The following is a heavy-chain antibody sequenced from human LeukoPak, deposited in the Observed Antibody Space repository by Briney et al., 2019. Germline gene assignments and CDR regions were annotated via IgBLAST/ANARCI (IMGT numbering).Heavy chain of an antibody. D-gene: IGHD3-10*01. CDR3: ARGPSGSYPNYFDY. CDR2: IYYSGST. V-gene: IGHV4-59*05. J-gene: IGHJ4*02. CDR1: GGSFSSYY. Sequence: PSETLSLTCTVSGGSFSSYYWSWIRQPPGKGLEWIGSIYYSGSTYYNPSLKSRVTIFVDMSKNQFSLKLRSVTAADTAVYYCARGPSGSYPNYFDYWGQGTLVTVSS.